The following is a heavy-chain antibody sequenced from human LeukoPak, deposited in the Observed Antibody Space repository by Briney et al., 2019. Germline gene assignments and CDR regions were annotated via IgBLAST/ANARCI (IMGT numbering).Heavy chain of an antibody. V-gene: IGHV4-30-4*02. D-gene: IGHD4-17*01. Sequence: SETLSLTCTVSGVSITGNDQFWSWIRQPPGKGLEWIGYIDYSGTTYYNPSLKGRVNMSRDTSKNQFSLKLTSVTAADTAVYYCARDLVTVTKGFDIWGQGTMVSVSS. CDR2: IDYSGTT. CDR1: GVSITGNDQF. CDR3: ARDLVTVTKGFDI. J-gene: IGHJ3*02.